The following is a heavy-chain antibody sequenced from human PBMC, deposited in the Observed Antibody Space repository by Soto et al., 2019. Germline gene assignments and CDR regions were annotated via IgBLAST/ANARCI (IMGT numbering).Heavy chain of an antibody. V-gene: IGHV1-8*01. J-gene: IGHJ5*02. Sequence: ASVKVSCKASGYTFTSYDINWVRQATGQGLEWMGWMNPNSGNTGYAQKFQGRVTMTRTTSISTAYMEMRILRSEDTAVYYCARAHSYDSSGYYHWFDPWGQGTLVTVSS. D-gene: IGHD3-22*01. CDR3: ARAHSYDSSGYYHWFDP. CDR2: MNPNSGNT. CDR1: GYTFTSYD.